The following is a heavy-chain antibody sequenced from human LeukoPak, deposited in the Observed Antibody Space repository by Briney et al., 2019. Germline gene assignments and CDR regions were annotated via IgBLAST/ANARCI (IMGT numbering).Heavy chain of an antibody. CDR3: ARGFLEWSPFDY. J-gene: IGHJ4*02. CDR2: IYYSGST. CDR1: GGSISSYY. D-gene: IGHD3-3*01. V-gene: IGHV4-59*01. Sequence: PSETLSLTCTVSGGSISSYYWSWIRQPPGKGLEWIGYIYYSGSTNYNPSLKSRVTISVDTSKNQFSLKLSSVTAADTAVYYCARGFLEWSPFDYWGQGTLVTVSS.